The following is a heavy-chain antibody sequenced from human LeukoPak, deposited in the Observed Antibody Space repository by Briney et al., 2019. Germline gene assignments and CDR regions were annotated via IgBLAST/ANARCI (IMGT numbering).Heavy chain of an antibody. V-gene: IGHV3-15*01. CDR3: TTDQGGLGNGY. CDR1: GFTFSNAW. Sequence: GGSLRLSCAASGFTFSNAWMSWVRQAPGKGLEWVGRIKSKTDGGTTDYAAPVKGRFTISRDDSKNTLYLQMNSLKAEDTAVYYCTTDQGGLGNGYWGQGTLVTVSS. D-gene: IGHD1-26*01. CDR2: IKSKTDGGTT. J-gene: IGHJ4*02.